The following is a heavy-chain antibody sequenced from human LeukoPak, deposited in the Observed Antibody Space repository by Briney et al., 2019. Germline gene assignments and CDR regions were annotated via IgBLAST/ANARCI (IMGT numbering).Heavy chain of an antibody. D-gene: IGHD6-6*01. V-gene: IGHV4-4*07. J-gene: IGHJ6*03. CDR2: IYTSGST. CDR3: AGLSSSSRYYYYMDV. CDR1: GGSISSYY. Sequence: SETLSLTCTVSGGSISSYYWSWIRQPAGKGLEWIGRIYTSGSTNYNPSLKSRVTMSVDTSKNQFSLKLSSVTAADMAVYYCAGLSSSSRYYYYMDVWGKGTTVTVSS.